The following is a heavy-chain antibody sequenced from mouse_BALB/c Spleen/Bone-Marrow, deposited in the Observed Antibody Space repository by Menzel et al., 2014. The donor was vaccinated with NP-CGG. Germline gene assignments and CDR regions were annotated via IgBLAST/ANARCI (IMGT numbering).Heavy chain of an antibody. CDR3: AREDIITAYFDY. J-gene: IGHJ2*01. D-gene: IGHD1-1*01. V-gene: IGHV1-4*02. CDR2: IDPSNTYT. CDR1: GYTLTSYT. Sequence: VQLQQSAAELARPGASVKMSCKASGYTLTSYTMQWVKQRPGQGLEWIGYIDPSNTYTDYNQKFRDKTTLTADKSSSTAYMQLTSLTSEDSAVYYCAREDIITAYFDYWGQGTTLTVSS.